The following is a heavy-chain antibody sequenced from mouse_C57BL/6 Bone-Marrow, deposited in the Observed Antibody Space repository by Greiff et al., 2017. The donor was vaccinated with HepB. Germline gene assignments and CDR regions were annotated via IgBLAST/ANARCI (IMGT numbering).Heavy chain of an antibody. CDR2: IWGVGST. V-gene: IGHV2-6*01. CDR3: ASSGYDGYYWFAY. J-gene: IGHJ3*01. Sequence: QVQLKQSGPGLVAPSQSLSITCTVSGFSLTSYGVDWVRQSPGKGLEWLGVIWGVGSTNYNSALKSRLSISKDNSKSQVFLKMNSLQTDDTAMYYCASSGYDGYYWFAYWGQGTLVTVSA. CDR1: GFSLTSYG. D-gene: IGHD2-3*01.